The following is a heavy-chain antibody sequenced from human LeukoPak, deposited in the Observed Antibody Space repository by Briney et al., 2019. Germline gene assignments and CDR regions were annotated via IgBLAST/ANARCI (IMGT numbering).Heavy chain of an antibody. Sequence: PGGTLRLSCAASGFTFSDYYMDWVRQAPGKGLEWVGRIQNKGNSHIANYAASVKGRFIMSRDDSKNSLFLQMNSLRTEDTALYYCTRDVSTSLFNWGQGTLVTVSS. V-gene: IGHV3-72*01. CDR2: IQNKGNSHIA. D-gene: IGHD2/OR15-2a*01. CDR1: GFTFSDYY. CDR3: TRDVSTSLFN. J-gene: IGHJ1*01.